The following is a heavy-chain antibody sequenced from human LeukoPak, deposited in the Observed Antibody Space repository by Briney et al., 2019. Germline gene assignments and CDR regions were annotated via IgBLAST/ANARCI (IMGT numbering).Heavy chain of an antibody. CDR1: GFTFRSYA. V-gene: IGHV3-30*04. J-gene: IGHJ4*02. Sequence: PGRSLRLSCAASGFTFRSYAMHWVRQAPGQGLEWVAVISYDGSNKYYADSVKGRFTISRDNSKNTLYLQMNSLRAEDTAVYYCARDGRRYSSGWYPTLYYFDYWGQGTLVTVSS. CDR3: ARDGRRYSSGWYPTLYYFDY. CDR2: ISYDGSNK. D-gene: IGHD6-19*01.